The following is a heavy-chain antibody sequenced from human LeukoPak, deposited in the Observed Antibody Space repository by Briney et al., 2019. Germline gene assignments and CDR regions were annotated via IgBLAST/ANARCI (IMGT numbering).Heavy chain of an antibody. V-gene: IGHV4-34*01. D-gene: IGHD5-24*01. CDR3: ARGDVEMADAFDI. J-gene: IGHJ3*02. CDR1: GGSFSGYY. Sequence: SETLSLTCAVYGGSFSGYYWSWIRQPPGKGLEWIGEINHSGSTNYNPSLKSRVTISVDTSKNQFSLKLSSVTAADTAVYYCARGDVEMADAFDIWGQGTMVTVSS. CDR2: INHSGST.